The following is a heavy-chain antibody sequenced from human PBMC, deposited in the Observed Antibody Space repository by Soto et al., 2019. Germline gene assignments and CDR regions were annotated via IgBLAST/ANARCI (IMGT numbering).Heavy chain of an antibody. CDR1: GFTFSSYA. CDR2: ISGSGGST. CDR3: AKDPGYSSSYAY. D-gene: IGHD6-13*01. Sequence: EVQLLESGGGLVQPGGSLRLSCAASGFTFSSYAMSWVRQAPGKGLAWVSAISGSGGSTYYADSVKGRFTISRDNAKNTLYIQMNSLRAADTAVYYCAKDPGYSSSYAYWGQGTLVTVSS. J-gene: IGHJ4*02. V-gene: IGHV3-23*01.